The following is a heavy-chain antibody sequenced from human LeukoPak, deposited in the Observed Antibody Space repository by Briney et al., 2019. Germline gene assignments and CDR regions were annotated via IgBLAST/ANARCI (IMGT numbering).Heavy chain of an antibody. D-gene: IGHD4-17*01. CDR1: GFTFSSYA. J-gene: IGHJ4*02. CDR2: ISYDGSNK. V-gene: IGHV3-30*04. CDR3: ARDLDGDYPIY. Sequence: GRSLRLSCAASGFTFSSYAMHWVRQAPGKGLEWVAVISYDGSNKYYADSVKGRFTTSRDNSKNTLYLQMNSLRAEDTAVYYCARDLDGDYPIYWGQGTLVTVSS.